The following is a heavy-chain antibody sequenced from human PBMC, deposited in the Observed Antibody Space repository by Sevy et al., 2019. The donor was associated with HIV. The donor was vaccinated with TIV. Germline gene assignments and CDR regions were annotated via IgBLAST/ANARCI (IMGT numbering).Heavy chain of an antibody. D-gene: IGHD3-10*01. CDR3: ARGYFGDY. CDR1: GFTFSSYF. V-gene: IGHV3-21*06. Sequence: GGSLRLSCETSGFTFSSYFINWVRQSPGKGLEWVASIGRSSSHIYYVDSVKGRFTISRDNGKNSLYLQMNSLRAEDTAVYYCARGYFGDYWGQGTLVTVSS. J-gene: IGHJ4*02. CDR2: IGRSSSHI.